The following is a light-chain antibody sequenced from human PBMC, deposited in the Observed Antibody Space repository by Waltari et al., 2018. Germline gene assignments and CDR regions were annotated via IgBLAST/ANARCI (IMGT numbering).Light chain of an antibody. CDR3: QHYVRLPVT. CDR1: QSVSRV. V-gene: IGKV3-20*01. J-gene: IGKJ1*01. Sequence: ETVLTQSPGTLSLSPGERATLSCRASQSVSRVLAWYQQKPGQAPRLLIYGASNRATGIPDRFSGSGSGTDFSLTISRLEPEDFAVYYCQHYVRLPVTFGQGTKVEIK. CDR2: GAS.